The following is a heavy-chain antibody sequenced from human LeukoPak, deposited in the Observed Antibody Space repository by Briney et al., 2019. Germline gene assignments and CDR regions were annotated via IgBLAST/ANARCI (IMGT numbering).Heavy chain of an antibody. Sequence: WGSLRLSCAASGFTFSSYGMHWGRQAPGKGLELVAVIWYDGSNKYYADSVKGRFTISRDNSKNTLYLQMNSLRAEDTAVYYCAKDVRWFAGEKSLDYWGQGTLVTVSS. CDR1: GFTFSSYG. D-gene: IGHD3-10*01. CDR3: AKDVRWFAGEKSLDY. J-gene: IGHJ4*02. CDR2: IWYDGSNK. V-gene: IGHV3-33*06.